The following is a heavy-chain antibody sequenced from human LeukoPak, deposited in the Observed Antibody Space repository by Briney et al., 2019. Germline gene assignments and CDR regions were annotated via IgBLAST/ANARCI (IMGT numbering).Heavy chain of an antibody. CDR3: ARDPGYCNGGSCYSAYFDF. D-gene: IGHD2-15*01. Sequence: SVKVSCKASGGTFSNYAISWVRQAPGQGLEWMGKYIPIFGTAIYAQTFQGRVTITTHASTSTAFMELSSLRSEDTAVYYCARDPGYCNGGSCYSAYFDFWGQGTPVTVSS. CDR1: GGTFSNYA. J-gene: IGHJ4*02. V-gene: IGHV1-69*05. CDR2: YIPIFGTA.